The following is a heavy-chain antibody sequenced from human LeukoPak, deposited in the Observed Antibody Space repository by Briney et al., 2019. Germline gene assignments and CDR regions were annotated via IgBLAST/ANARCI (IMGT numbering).Heavy chain of an antibody. CDR1: GFTFSSYA. J-gene: IGHJ4*02. CDR2: ISGSGGST. V-gene: IGHV3-23*01. D-gene: IGHD1-26*01. Sequence: PGGSLRLSCAASGFTFSSYAMSWVRQAPGKGLEWVSAISGSGGSTYYADSVKGRFTISRDNSKNTLYLQMNSLRAEDTAVYYCATGGIGTYYFDYWGQGTLVTVSS. CDR3: ATGGIGTYYFDY.